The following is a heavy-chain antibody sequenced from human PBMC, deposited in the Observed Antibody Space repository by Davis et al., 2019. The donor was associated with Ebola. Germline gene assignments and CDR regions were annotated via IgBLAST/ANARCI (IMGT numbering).Heavy chain of an antibody. V-gene: IGHV4-4*02. Sequence: MPSETLSLTCAVSGGSISSSNWWSWVRQPPGKGLEWIGEINHSGSTNYNPSLKSRVTISVDTSKNQFSLKLSSVTAADTAVYYCARGCRSLGKDAFDIWGQGTMVTVSS. CDR3: ARGCRSLGKDAFDI. J-gene: IGHJ3*02. CDR2: INHSGST. CDR1: GGSISSSNW. D-gene: IGHD7-27*01.